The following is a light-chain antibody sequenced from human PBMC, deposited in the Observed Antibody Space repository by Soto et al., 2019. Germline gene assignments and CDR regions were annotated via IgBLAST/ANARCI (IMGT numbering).Light chain of an antibody. Sequence: ETVMTQSPATLSVSPGERATLSCRASLSVSTKLAWYQQKPGQAPRLLIYGASTRATGITARFSGSGSGTEFTLTVSSLQSEDFAVYYCQQYDDWPPITFDQGTRLEIK. CDR2: GAS. V-gene: IGKV3D-15*01. J-gene: IGKJ5*01. CDR3: QQYDDWPPIT. CDR1: LSVSTK.